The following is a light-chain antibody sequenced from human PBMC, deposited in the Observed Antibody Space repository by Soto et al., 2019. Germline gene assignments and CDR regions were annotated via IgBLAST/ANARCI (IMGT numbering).Light chain of an antibody. V-gene: IGKV3-20*01. CDR2: GAS. J-gene: IGKJ2*01. Sequence: ESMLTQSPGTLSLSPGDRATLFCRTSQTIANKYLTWYQQKPGQAPRLLIYGASIRATGVPDRFTGSGSGTGFTLTISRLELEDFAVYYCQQFGTSPPAFTFGQGTKLEI. CDR3: QQFGTSPPAFT. CDR1: QTIANKY.